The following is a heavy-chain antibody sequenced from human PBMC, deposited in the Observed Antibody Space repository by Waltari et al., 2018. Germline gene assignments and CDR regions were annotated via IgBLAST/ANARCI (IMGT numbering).Heavy chain of an antibody. CDR1: GFTFSSYS. CDR3: ARGLIVGATNFDY. J-gene: IGHJ4*02. D-gene: IGHD1-26*01. CDR2: ISSSSSYI. Sequence: EVQLVESGGGLVKPGGSPRLSCAASGFTFSSYSMNWVRQAPGKGLEWVSSISSSSSYIYYADSVKGRFTISRDNAKNSLYLQMNSLRAEDTAVYYCARGLIVGATNFDYWGQGTLVTVSS. V-gene: IGHV3-21*01.